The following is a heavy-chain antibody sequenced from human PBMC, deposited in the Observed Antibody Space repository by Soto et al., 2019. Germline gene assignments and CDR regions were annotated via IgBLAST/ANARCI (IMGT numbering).Heavy chain of an antibody. CDR2: IIPILGIA. CDR3: ACHYDTWAGYQARTNWFDP. J-gene: IGHJ5*02. D-gene: IGHD3-9*01. CDR1: GGTFSSYT. Sequence: QVQLVQSGAEVKKPGSSVKVSCKASGGTFSSYTISWVRQAPGQGLEWMGRIIPILGIANYAQKFQGRVTISREKFSCTCYMGLNSLRSEDPGVYYWACHYDTWAGYQARTNWFDPLGPGTLVTVSS. V-gene: IGHV1-69*02.